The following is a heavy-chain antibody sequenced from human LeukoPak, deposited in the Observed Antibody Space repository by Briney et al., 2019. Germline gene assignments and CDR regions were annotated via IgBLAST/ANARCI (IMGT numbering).Heavy chain of an antibody. J-gene: IGHJ5*02. Sequence: GGSLRLSCAASGFTFSSYGMHWVRQAPGKGLEWVAFIRYDGSNKYYADSVKGRFTISRDNSKNTLYLQMNSLRAEDTAVYYCAKDLGTKSSSSWYGYWFDPWGQGTLVTVSS. D-gene: IGHD6-13*01. CDR1: GFTFSSYG. V-gene: IGHV3-30*02. CDR3: AKDLGTKSSSSWYGYWFDP. CDR2: IRYDGSNK.